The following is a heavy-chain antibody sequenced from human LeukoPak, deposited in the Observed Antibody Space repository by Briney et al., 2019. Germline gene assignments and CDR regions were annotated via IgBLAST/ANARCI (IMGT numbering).Heavy chain of an antibody. J-gene: IGHJ4*02. V-gene: IGHV3-33*01. D-gene: IGHD4-23*01. CDR1: GFAFSRYA. Sequence: ISSSASGFAFSRYAMHWGRPAPGKGVDWVPFILYDGSNKYYADSVKGRFTISRDNPKNTLYLQMNSLRAEDTAVYYCASDYGDKGSYLDYWGQGTLVTVSS. CDR2: ILYDGSNK. CDR3: ASDYGDKGSYLDY.